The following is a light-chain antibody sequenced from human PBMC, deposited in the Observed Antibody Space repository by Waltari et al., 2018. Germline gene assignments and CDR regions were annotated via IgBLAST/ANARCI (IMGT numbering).Light chain of an antibody. CDR3: MQTLRLPSFS. V-gene: IGKV2D-29*01. J-gene: IGKJ4*01. CDR1: AGLLRSDGKTY. CDR2: EAS. Sequence: VVTQAPLSMSVTPGQPASMSCKSSAGLLRSDGKTYLYWYRHKPAQPPRLLIYEASKRFSGVPDRFSGSGSGTDFTLRISRVEAEDVGVYYCMQTLRLPSFSFGGGTKVEIK.